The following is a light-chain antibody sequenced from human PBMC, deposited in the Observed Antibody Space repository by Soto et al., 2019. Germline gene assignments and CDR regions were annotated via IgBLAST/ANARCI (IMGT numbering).Light chain of an antibody. CDR3: NSFTSSSTPYV. V-gene: IGLV2-14*01. Sequence: QSALTQPASVSGSPGQSITISCTGTRSDVGGYNYVSWYQQHPGKAPKLMIYEVSNRPSGVSNRFSGSKSGNTASLTISGLQAEDEADYYCNSFTSSSTPYVFGTGTKVTVL. CDR1: RSDVGGYNY. CDR2: EVS. J-gene: IGLJ1*01.